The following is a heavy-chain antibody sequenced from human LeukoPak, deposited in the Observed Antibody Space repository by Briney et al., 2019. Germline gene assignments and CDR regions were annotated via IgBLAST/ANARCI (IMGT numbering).Heavy chain of an antibody. CDR3: AKGQMGSSYCSGGSCHPYYFDY. D-gene: IGHD2-15*01. J-gene: IGHJ4*02. Sequence: GGSLRLSCAASGFTFSSYAMSWVRQAPGKGLEWVSGISGSGGSTYYGDSVKGRFTTSRDNSRNTLYLQMNSLRAEDTAVYYCAKGQMGSSYCSGGSCHPYYFDYWGQGTLVTVSS. V-gene: IGHV3-23*01. CDR2: ISGSGGST. CDR1: GFTFSSYA.